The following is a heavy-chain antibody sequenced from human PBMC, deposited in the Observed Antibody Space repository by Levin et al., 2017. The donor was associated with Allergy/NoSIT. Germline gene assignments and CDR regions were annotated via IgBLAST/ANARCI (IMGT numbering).Heavy chain of an antibody. D-gene: IGHD3-22*01. J-gene: IGHJ6*02. CDR3: TTPFYDSSGYYYYYGMDV. Sequence: PGGSLRLSCAASGFTFSNAWMSWVRQAPGKGLEWVGRIKSKTDGGTTDYAAPVKGRFTISRDDSKNTLYLQMNSLKTEDTAVYYCTTPFYDSSGYYYYYGMDVWGQGTTVTVSS. CDR2: IKSKTDGGTT. CDR1: GFTFSNAW. V-gene: IGHV3-15*01.